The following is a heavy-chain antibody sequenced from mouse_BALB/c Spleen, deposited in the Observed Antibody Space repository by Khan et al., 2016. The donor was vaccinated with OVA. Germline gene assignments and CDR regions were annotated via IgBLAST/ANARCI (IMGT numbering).Heavy chain of an antibody. CDR1: GFTFSGFG. CDR3: ARTGYYYFDY. V-gene: IGHV5-17*02. CDR2: ISSDSSTI. J-gene: IGHJ2*01. D-gene: IGHD2-3*01. Sequence: EVELVESGGGLVQPGGSRKLSCAASGFTFSGFGMHWVRQAPEKGLEWVAYISSDSSTIYYEDTVKGRFTISRDNPKNTLFLQMTSLRSEDTAMYFCARTGYYYFDYWGQGTTLTVSS.